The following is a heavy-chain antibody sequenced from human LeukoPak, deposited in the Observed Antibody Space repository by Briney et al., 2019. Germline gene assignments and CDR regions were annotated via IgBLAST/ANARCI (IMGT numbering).Heavy chain of an antibody. CDR1: GGSISSYY. V-gene: IGHV4-59*08. CDR2: IYYSGST. J-gene: IGHJ3*02. Sequence: PSETLSLTCTVSGGSISSYYWSWIRQPPGKGLEWIGYIYYSGSTNYNPSLKSRVTISVDTSKNQFSLKLSSVTAADTAMYYCARHHYDFWSGYQDAFDIWGQGTMVTVSS. CDR3: ARHHYDFWSGYQDAFDI. D-gene: IGHD3-3*01.